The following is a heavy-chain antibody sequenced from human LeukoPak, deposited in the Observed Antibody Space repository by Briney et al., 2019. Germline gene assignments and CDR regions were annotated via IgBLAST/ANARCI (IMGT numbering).Heavy chain of an antibody. J-gene: IGHJ3*02. V-gene: IGHV1-24*01. CDR1: GYTLTELS. CDR2: FDPEDGET. D-gene: IGHD1-26*01. Sequence: VASVKVSCKVSGYTLTELSMHWVRQAPGKGLEWMGGFDPEDGETIYAQKFQGRVTMTEDTSTDTAYMELSSLRSEDTAVYYCATSSGSYGGPAFDIWGQGTMVTVSS. CDR3: ATSSGSYGGPAFDI.